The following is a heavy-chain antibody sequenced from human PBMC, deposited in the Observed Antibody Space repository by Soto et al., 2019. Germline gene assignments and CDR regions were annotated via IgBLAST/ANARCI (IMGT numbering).Heavy chain of an antibody. V-gene: IGHV3-13*01. CDR3: AKSQQIGTHFFDS. Sequence: GGSLRLSCEASGCTFSGFDMHWVRQPTGTGLEWVSSIGTAVYTYYAVSVKALFTISRDNAKNSLSLQMNSLRAGDMAVYFWAKSQQIGTHFFDSWGQGTQVTVSS. D-gene: IGHD6-13*01. CDR2: IGTAVYT. J-gene: IGHJ4*02. CDR1: GCTFSGFD.